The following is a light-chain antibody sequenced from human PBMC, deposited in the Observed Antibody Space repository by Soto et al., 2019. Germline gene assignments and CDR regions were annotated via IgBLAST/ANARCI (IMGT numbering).Light chain of an antibody. CDR3: QHYGSSPLT. CDR2: GTS. Sequence: EILLTQSPGTLSLSPGERVTLSCRASQTISSNYLAWYQQKPGQAPRLLIYGTSSRATGIPDRFSGSGSGTDFTLTISRLEPEDFAVYYCQHYGSSPLTFGQGTKVEIE. V-gene: IGKV3-20*01. J-gene: IGKJ1*01. CDR1: QTISSNY.